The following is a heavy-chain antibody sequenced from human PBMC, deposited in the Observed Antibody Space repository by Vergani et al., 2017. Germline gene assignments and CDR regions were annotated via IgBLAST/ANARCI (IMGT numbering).Heavy chain of an antibody. Sequence: QVQLVQSGAEVKKPGSSLKVSCKASGATFRSNTISWVRQVPGQGLEWMGRIIPVLGKTKYAQDFQGRLTITADTSTSTAYMELTSLRSQDTAVYYCARDPRGYGGDPEDYYYGMDVWGQRTTVTVSS. CDR1: GATFRSNT. D-gene: IGHD2-21*02. CDR2: IIPVLGKT. J-gene: IGHJ6*02. V-gene: IGHV1-69*08. CDR3: ARDPRGYGGDPEDYYYGMDV.